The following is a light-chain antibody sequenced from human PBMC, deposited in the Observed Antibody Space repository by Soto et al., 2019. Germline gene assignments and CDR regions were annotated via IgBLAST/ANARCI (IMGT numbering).Light chain of an antibody. CDR1: EGVNSN. Sequence: EIVMTQSPPTLSLSPGERGTHSYSASEGVNSNSSWYQQRPGQAPRLVIDVASSGATGIPARFSGSGSGTEFTLTISSLQSEDFAVYYCQQYNYLSYTFGQGT. V-gene: IGKV3D-15*01. J-gene: IGKJ2*01. CDR3: QQYNYLSYT. CDR2: VAS.